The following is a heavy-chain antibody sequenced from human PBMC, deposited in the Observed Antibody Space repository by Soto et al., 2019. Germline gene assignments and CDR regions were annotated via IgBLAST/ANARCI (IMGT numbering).Heavy chain of an antibody. CDR1: GFTFDDYA. V-gene: IGHV3-9*01. CDR3: AKDKVVRYYYYYMDV. D-gene: IGHD2-15*01. J-gene: IGHJ6*03. CDR2: ISGNSGSI. Sequence: EVQLVESGGGLVQPGRSLRLSCAASGFTFDDYAMHWVRQAPGKGLVWVSGISGNSGSICYADSVKGRFTISRDNAKNSLYLQMNSLRAEDTALYYCAKDKVVRYYYYYMDVWGKGTTVTVSS.